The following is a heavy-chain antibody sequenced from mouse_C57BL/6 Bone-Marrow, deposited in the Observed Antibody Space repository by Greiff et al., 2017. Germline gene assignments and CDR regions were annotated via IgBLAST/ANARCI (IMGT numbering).Heavy chain of an antibody. V-gene: IGHV1-4*01. D-gene: IGHD2-2*01. CDR1: GYTFTSYT. J-gene: IGHJ3*01. CDR2: ISPGSGYT. CDR3: ARVYYGYDGFAY. Sequence: VQLQQSGAELARPGASVKMSCKASGYTFTSYTMHWVQQRPGQGLEWVGYISPGSGYTKYNEKVKDKATLTADKATNKAYMQLSSLTSEDSAVYYCARVYYGYDGFAYWCQGTLVPVS.